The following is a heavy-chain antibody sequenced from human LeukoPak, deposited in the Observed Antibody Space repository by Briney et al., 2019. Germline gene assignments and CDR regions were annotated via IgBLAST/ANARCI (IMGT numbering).Heavy chain of an antibody. D-gene: IGHD1-1*01. V-gene: IGHV3-23*01. Sequence: GGSLRLSCAACGFTFGDYAMDWVRQAPGKGLAWVSAISAGGTTKYYADSVKGRFSVSRDNSKNILYLQMNSLRADDTAVYYCAKADSGTGAFDYWGLGSLVTVSS. CDR1: GFTFGDYA. J-gene: IGHJ4*02. CDR3: AKADSGTGAFDY. CDR2: ISAGGTTK.